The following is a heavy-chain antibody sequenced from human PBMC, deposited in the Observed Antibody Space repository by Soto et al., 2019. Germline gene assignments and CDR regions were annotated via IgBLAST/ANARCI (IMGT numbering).Heavy chain of an antibody. Sequence: PGGSLRLSCAASGFTFSDYYMSWIRQAPGKGLEWVSHISGSGSSIYFADSVKGRFTISRDNSKNTLYLQMNSLRAEDTAVYYCAKVPARYYYYGMDVWGQGTTVTVSS. CDR1: GFTFSDYY. V-gene: IGHV3-11*01. J-gene: IGHJ6*02. D-gene: IGHD2-2*01. CDR3: AKVPARYYYYGMDV. CDR2: ISGSGSSI.